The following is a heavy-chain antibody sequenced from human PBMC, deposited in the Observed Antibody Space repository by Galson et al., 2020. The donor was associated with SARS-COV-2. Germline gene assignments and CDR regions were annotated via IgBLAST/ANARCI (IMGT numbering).Heavy chain of an antibody. CDR1: GPTFSFYA. D-gene: IGHD1-26*01. Sequence: GGSLRLSCGASGPTFSFYAMSWVRQGPGKGLEWVSAISGSGDSTYYADSVKGRFTISRDNSKNTLFLQMNSLRAEDTAVYYCAKNKRDLLDAFDIWGQGTVVTVSS. J-gene: IGHJ3*02. CDR3: AKNKRDLLDAFDI. CDR2: ISGSGDST. V-gene: IGHV3-23*01.